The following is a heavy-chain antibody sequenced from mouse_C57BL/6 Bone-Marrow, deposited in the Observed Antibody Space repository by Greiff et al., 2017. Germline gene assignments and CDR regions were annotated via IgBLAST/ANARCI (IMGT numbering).Heavy chain of an antibody. CDR3: AREPLLLRYMDY. CDR2: TFYSGIT. J-gene: IGHJ4*01. V-gene: IGHV3-3*01. D-gene: IGHD1-1*01. Sequence: EVHLVESGPSLVRPSQTLSLTCTVTGFSINSDCYWIWIRQFPGNKLEYIGYTFYSGITYYNPSLESRTYITRDPSKNQFSLKLSSVTTEDTATYYCAREPLLLRYMDYWGQGTSVTVSS. CDR1: GFSINSDCY.